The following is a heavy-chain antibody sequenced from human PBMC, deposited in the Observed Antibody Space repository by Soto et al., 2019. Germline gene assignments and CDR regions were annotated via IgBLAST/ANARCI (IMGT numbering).Heavy chain of an antibody. Sequence: EVQLVESGGGLVQPGGSGRLSCAASGFSFSTHWLHWVRQAPGKGLVWVSRMNSDGSRIDYADSVQGRFTIYRDNATNTLYLQMNRLRVDDTAVYYGTRSSWFFDSWGQGTLVTVSS. CDR2: MNSDGSRI. CDR1: GFSFSTHW. V-gene: IGHV3-74*01. D-gene: IGHD6-13*01. J-gene: IGHJ4*02. CDR3: TRSSWFFDS.